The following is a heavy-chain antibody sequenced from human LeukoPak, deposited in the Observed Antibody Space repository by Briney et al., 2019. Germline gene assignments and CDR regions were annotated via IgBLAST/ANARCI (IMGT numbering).Heavy chain of an antibody. CDR2: INHSGST. D-gene: IGHD6-19*01. Sequence: SETLSLTCAVYGGSFSGYYWSWIRQPPGKGLEWIGEINHSGSTNYNPSLKSRVTISVDTSKNQFSLKLSSVTAADTAVYYCARQWDSSGWYSPIDYWGQGTLVTVSS. J-gene: IGHJ4*02. CDR1: GGSFSGYY. CDR3: ARQWDSSGWYSPIDY. V-gene: IGHV4-34*01.